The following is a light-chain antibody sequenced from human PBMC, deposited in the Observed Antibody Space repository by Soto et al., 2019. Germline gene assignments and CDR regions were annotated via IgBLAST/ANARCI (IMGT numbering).Light chain of an antibody. Sequence: QSVLTLPPSASGSPGQSVTISCTGTGSDVGAYDRVSWYQQHPGKAPKLVIYEVNKRPSGVPDRFSGSKSGNTASLTVSGLRAEDEADYYCSSHGGTGKWVFGGGTKLTVL. CDR2: EVN. V-gene: IGLV2-8*01. CDR3: SSHGGTGKWV. J-gene: IGLJ3*02. CDR1: GSDVGAYDR.